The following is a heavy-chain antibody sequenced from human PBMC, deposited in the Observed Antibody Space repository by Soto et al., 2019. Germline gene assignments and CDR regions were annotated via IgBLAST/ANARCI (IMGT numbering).Heavy chain of an antibody. Sequence: SLRLSCAASGFTFSSYSMNWVRRATGKGLEWVSYISSSSSTIYYADSVKGRFTISRDNAKNSLYLQMNSLRAEDTAVYYCARDQLYYNDISGRPLNAFDVWGQGTMVTVSS. CDR1: GFTFSSYS. CDR3: ARDQLYYNDISGRPLNAFDV. J-gene: IGHJ3*01. CDR2: ISSSSSTI. V-gene: IGHV3-48*01. D-gene: IGHD3-22*01.